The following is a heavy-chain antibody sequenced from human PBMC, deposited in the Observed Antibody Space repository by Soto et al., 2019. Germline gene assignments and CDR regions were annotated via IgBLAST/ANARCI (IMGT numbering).Heavy chain of an antibody. D-gene: IGHD4-17*01. Sequence: GGSLRLSCAASGFTFNTYAMSWVRQAPGKGLEWVSAISASYSTYYADSVKGRFTISRDNSMNALYLQMNSLRIEDTAVYYCAHPRGYGVFDAYDIWGQGTMVTVSS. J-gene: IGHJ3*02. CDR3: AHPRGYGVFDAYDI. CDR2: ISASYST. V-gene: IGHV3-23*01. CDR1: GFTFNTYA.